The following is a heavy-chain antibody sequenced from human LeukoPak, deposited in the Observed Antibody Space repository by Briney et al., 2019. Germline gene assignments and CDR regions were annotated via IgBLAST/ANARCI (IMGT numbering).Heavy chain of an antibody. CDR1: GFIFTGNW. J-gene: IGHJ4*02. D-gene: IGHD4-17*01. CDR3: ATSVTTRFDN. V-gene: IGHV3-74*01. CDR2: IYGDGYT. Sequence: GGSLRLSCATSGFIFTGNWIHWVRQAPGQGPVWVSRIYGDGYTNYADSVKGRFTISRDSGTNTVYLQMSSLRAEDTAVYYCATSVTTRFDNWGQGTLVTVSS.